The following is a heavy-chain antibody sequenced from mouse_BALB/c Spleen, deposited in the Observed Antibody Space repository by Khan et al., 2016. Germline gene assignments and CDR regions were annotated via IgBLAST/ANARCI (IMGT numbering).Heavy chain of an antibody. J-gene: IGHJ1*01. CDR1: GYTFTNYG. CDR3: ARSCYYYDSSRYFDV. Sequence: QIQLVQSGPELKRPGKTVKISCKASGYTFTNYGINWVKQAPGKGLKWMGWINTYSGESTYADDFKGRFAFSLETSANTAYLQIHNLKNEDTATYFCARSCYYYDSSRYFDVGGAGTTVNVSS. CDR2: INTYSGES. V-gene: IGHV9-3-1*01. D-gene: IGHD1-1*01.